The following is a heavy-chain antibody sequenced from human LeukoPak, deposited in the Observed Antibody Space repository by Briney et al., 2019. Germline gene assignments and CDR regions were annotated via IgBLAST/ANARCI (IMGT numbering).Heavy chain of an antibody. Sequence: GGSLRLSCAASGFTFNKYWMSWVRQAPGRGLEWVANIEQDGSEKYYVDSVKGRFTISRDNSKNTVYLQINSLTAEDTAVYFCGRDSRWAQPDYWGQGTLVTVSS. CDR3: GRDSRWAQPDY. CDR1: GFTFNKYW. J-gene: IGHJ4*02. CDR2: IEQDGSEK. D-gene: IGHD5-24*01. V-gene: IGHV3-7*03.